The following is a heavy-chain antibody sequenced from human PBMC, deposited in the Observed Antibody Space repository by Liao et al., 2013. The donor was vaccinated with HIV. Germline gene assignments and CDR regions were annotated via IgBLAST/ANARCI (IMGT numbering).Heavy chain of an antibody. Sequence: QVQLQQWGAGLLKPSETLSLTCAVYGGSFSGYYWSWIRQPPGKGLEWIGKVNHSGSTNYNPSLKSRVTISVDTSKNQFSLKLSSVTAADTAVYYCARDAQWGMTNYFQHWGQGTLVTVSS. CDR1: GGSFSGYY. V-gene: IGHV4-34*01. CDR2: VNHSGST. D-gene: IGHD1-26*01. CDR3: ARDAQWGMTNYFQH. J-gene: IGHJ1*01.